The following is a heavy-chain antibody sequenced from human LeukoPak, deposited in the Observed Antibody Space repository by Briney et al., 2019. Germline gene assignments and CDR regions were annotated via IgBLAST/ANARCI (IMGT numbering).Heavy chain of an antibody. CDR2: IYPGDSDT. CDR1: GYSFTSYW. Sequence: GECLKISCKGSGYSFTSYWIGWVRQMPGKGLEWMGIIYPGDSDTRYSPSFQGQVTISADKSISTAYLQWSSLKASDTAMYYCASPSYDSSGYPYYWGQGTLVTSST. J-gene: IGHJ4*02. D-gene: IGHD3-22*01. CDR3: ASPSYDSSGYPYY. V-gene: IGHV5-51*01.